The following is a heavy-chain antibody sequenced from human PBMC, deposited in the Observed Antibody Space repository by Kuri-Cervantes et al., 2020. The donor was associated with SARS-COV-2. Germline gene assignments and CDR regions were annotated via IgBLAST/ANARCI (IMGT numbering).Heavy chain of an antibody. CDR1: GFTFSSYA. CDR2: ISGSGGST. Sequence: GESLKISCAASGFTFSSYAMSWVRQAPGKGLEWVSAISGSGGSTYYADSVKGRFTISRDNSKNTLYLQMNSLRAEDTAVYYCAKGQAGGGSFDYWGQETLVTVSS. V-gene: IGHV3-23*01. D-gene: IGHD3-10*01. CDR3: AKGQAGGGSFDY. J-gene: IGHJ4*02.